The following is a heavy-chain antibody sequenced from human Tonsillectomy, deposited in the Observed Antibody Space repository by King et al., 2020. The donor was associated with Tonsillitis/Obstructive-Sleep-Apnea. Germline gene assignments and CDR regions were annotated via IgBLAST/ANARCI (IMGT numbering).Heavy chain of an antibody. V-gene: IGHV4-59*01. CDR1: DGSISSYY. J-gene: IGHJ6*03. CDR2: IYYSGTT. CDR3: ARTKLDYGDYEFTYYMDV. Sequence: QLQESGPGLVKPSETLSLTCTVSDGSISSYYWSWVRQPPGKGLEWIGYIYYSGTTNYNPSLKSRVTISVDTSKNQFSLKLRSVIAADTAVYYCARTKLDYGDYEFTYYMDVWGKGTTVTVSS. D-gene: IGHD4-17*01.